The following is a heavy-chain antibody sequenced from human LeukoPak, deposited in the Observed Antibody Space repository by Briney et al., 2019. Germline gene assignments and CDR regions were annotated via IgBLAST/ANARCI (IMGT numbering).Heavy chain of an antibody. CDR1: GFTFSSYS. CDR3: ARESGTHYYDYYYMDV. V-gene: IGHV3-21*01. Sequence: NPGGSLRLSCAASGFTFSSYSMNWVRQAPGKGLEWVSSISSSSSYIYYADSVKGRFTISRDNAKNSLYLQMNSLRAEDTAVYYCARESGTHYYDYYYMDVWGKGTTVTVSS. D-gene: IGHD1-26*01. CDR2: ISSSSSYI. J-gene: IGHJ6*03.